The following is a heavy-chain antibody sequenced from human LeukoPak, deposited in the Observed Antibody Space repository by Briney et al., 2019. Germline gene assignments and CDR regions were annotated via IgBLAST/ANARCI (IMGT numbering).Heavy chain of an antibody. J-gene: IGHJ5*02. V-gene: IGHV4-59*11. Sequence: SETLSLTCTVSGGSISSHFWSWIRQPPGKGLEWIGYISYIGSTNYSPSLKSRVTISVDSSKNQFSLRLTSVTAADTAVYFCARDLRGCDSATCYRWFDPWGQGTLVIVSS. CDR3: ARDLRGCDSATCYRWFDP. CDR1: GGSISSHF. D-gene: IGHD2-2*01. CDR2: ISYIGST.